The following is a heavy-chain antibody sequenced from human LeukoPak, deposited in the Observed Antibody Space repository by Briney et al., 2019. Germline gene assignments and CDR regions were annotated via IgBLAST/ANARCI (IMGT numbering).Heavy chain of an antibody. CDR2: MNPNSGNT. J-gene: IGHJ6*03. Sequence: GASVKVSCKASGYTFTSYDINWVRQATGQGLEWMGWMNPNSGNTGYARKFQGRVTMTRNTSISTAYMELSSLRSEDTAVYYCAITILSPNYYYYYMDVWGKGTTVTVSS. D-gene: IGHD1-20*01. CDR1: GYTFTSYD. V-gene: IGHV1-8*01. CDR3: AITILSPNYYYYYMDV.